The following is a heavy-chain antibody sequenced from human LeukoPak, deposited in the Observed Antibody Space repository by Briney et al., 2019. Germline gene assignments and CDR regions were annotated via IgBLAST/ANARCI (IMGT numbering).Heavy chain of an antibody. CDR1: GFTFSSYA. D-gene: IGHD3-16*02. V-gene: IGHV3-30-3*01. CDR2: ISYDGSNK. CDR3: ARLNAELSYYFDY. J-gene: IGHJ4*02. Sequence: PGGSLRLSCAASGFTFSSYAMHWVRQAPGKGLEWVAVISYDGSNKYYADSVKGRFTISRDNAKNSLYLQMNSLRAEDTAVYYCARLNAELSYYFDYWGQGTLVTVSS.